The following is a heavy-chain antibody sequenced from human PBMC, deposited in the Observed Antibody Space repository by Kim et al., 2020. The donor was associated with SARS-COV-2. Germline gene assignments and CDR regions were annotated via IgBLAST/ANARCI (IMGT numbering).Heavy chain of an antibody. J-gene: IGHJ4*02. D-gene: IGHD6-6*01. Sequence: TYYADSVKGRFTISRDNSKNTLYLQMSSLRAEDTAIYYCVQNFIAARQYYWGQGALVTVSS. CDR2: T. CDR3: VQNFIAARQYY. V-gene: IGHV3-64D*09.